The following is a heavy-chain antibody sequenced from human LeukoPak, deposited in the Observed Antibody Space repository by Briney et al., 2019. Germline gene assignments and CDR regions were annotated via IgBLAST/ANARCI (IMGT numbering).Heavy chain of an antibody. Sequence: PSETPSLTRTVSGGSISSYYWSWIRQPAGKGLEWIGRIYTSGSTNYNPSLKSRVTMSVDTSKNQISLKVNSVTAADTAVYYCARESYSSSYLFDFWGQGTLVTVSS. CDR2: IYTSGST. CDR1: GGSISSYY. V-gene: IGHV4-4*07. CDR3: ARESYSSSYLFDF. D-gene: IGHD6-6*01. J-gene: IGHJ4*02.